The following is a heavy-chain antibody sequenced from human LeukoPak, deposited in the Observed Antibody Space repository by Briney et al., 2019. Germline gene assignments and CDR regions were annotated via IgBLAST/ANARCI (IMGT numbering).Heavy chain of an antibody. CDR3: ARGYSSSSSSYYYYYYMDV. CDR1: DGPIRIYY. CDR2: IYYSGST. J-gene: IGHJ6*03. D-gene: IGHD6-6*01. Sequence: SETLSLTCTVSDGPIRIYYWSWIRQPPGKGLEWIGYIYYSGSTNYNPSLKSRVTISVDTCKYQFSLKLSSVTAADTAVYYCARGYSSSSSSYYYYYYMDVWGKGTTVTVSS. V-gene: IGHV4-59*01.